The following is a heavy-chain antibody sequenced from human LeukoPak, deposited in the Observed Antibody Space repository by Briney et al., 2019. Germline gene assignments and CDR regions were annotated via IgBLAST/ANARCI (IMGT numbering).Heavy chain of an antibody. CDR2: INHSGST. D-gene: IGHD4-23*01. CDR3: ARGISYGRNCDY. J-gene: IGHJ4*02. V-gene: IGHV4-34*01. CDR1: GGSFSGYY. Sequence: PSETLSLTCAVYGGSFSGYYWSWIRQPPGKGLEWIGEINHSGSTNSNPSLRSQVTISVDTSKNQFSLKLSSVTAADTAVYYCARGISYGRNCDYWGQGTLVTVSS.